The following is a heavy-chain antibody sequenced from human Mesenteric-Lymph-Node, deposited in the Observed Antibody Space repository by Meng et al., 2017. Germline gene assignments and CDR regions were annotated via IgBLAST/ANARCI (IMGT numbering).Heavy chain of an antibody. Sequence: GGSLRLSCAASGFTLSDYYMGWFRQAPGKGLEWISYISNSGNTIYYADSVKGRFTISRDNAKISLYLQMNSLRAEDTAVYYCARWIAGESHWGQGTLVTVSS. V-gene: IGHV3-11*01. CDR3: ARWIAGESH. CDR1: GFTLSDYY. J-gene: IGHJ4*02. CDR2: ISNSGNTI. D-gene: IGHD2-21*01.